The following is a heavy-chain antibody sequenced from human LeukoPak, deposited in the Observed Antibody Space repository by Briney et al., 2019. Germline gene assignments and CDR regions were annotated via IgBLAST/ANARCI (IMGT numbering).Heavy chain of an antibody. V-gene: IGHV3-21*01. Sequence: GGSLRLSCAASGFTFSSYSMNWVRQAPGKGLEWVSSISSSSSYIYYADSVKGRFTISRDNAKNSLYLQMNSLRAEDTAVYYCAREPIRDGYKIDYWGQGTLVTVSS. D-gene: IGHD5-24*01. J-gene: IGHJ4*02. CDR3: AREPIRDGYKIDY. CDR1: GFTFSSYS. CDR2: ISSSSSYI.